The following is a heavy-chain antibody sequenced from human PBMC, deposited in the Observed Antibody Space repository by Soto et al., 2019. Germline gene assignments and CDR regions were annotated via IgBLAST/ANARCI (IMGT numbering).Heavy chain of an antibody. J-gene: IGHJ4*02. CDR1: GDSVSSNSAT. CDR3: ARSITRSAYFDY. V-gene: IGHV6-1*01. Sequence: SQTLPLTCAISGDSVSSNSATWNWIRQSPSRGLQWLGRTYYRSKWYHDYAVSVKSRITINPDTSKNQFSLQLISVTPEDTAVYYCARSITRSAYFDYWGQGTLVTVSS. CDR2: TYYRSKWYH. D-gene: IGHD3-10*01.